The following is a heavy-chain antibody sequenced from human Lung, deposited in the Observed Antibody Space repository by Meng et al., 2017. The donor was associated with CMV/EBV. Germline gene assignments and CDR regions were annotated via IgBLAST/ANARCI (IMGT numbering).Heavy chain of an antibody. CDR1: GYTFTGYY. Sequence: SXXVSXKTSGYTFTGYYLHWVRQAPGQGLEYMGSIDPHNGDTNYAQKFQGRVTMTRDTSIDTAYMELSRLRSDDTAVYFCARGPGEATFTSLDAFWGQGTVVTVSS. J-gene: IGHJ4*02. D-gene: IGHD3-16*01. CDR2: IDPHNGDT. V-gene: IGHV1-2*02. CDR3: ARGPGEATFTSLDAF.